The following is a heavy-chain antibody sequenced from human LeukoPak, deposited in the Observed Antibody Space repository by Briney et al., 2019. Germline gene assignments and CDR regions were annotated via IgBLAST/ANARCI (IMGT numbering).Heavy chain of an antibody. J-gene: IGHJ4*02. CDR3: ARGGVSGYDSSGYYLDY. CDR2: IYSGGST. Sequence: GGFLRLSCGVSGFSFSSYTMNWVRQAPGEGLEWVSVIYSGGSTYYADSVKGRFTISRDNSKNTLYLQMNSLRAEDTAVYYCARGGVSGYDSSGYYLDYWGQGTLVTVSS. V-gene: IGHV3-66*01. CDR1: GFSFSSYT. D-gene: IGHD3-22*01.